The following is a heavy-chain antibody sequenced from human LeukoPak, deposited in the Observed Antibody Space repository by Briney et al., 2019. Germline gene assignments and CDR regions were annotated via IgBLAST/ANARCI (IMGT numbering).Heavy chain of an antibody. CDR1: GFTFSSYA. CDR2: ISGSGGST. Sequence: HPGGSLRLSCAASGFTFSSYAMSWVRQAPGKGLEWVSAISGSGGSTYYADSVKGRFTISRDNSKNTLYLQMNSLRAEDTTLYYCAKDRVGARGAFDYWGQGTLVTVSS. CDR3: AKDRVGARGAFDY. J-gene: IGHJ4*02. D-gene: IGHD1-26*01. V-gene: IGHV3-23*01.